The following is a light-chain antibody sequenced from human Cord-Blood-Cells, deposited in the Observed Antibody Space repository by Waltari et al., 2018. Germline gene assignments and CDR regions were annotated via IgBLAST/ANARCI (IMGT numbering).Light chain of an antibody. V-gene: IGKV3-20*01. CDR3: QQYCSTPYT. CDR2: GAS. CDR1: QSVSSSY. Sequence: DIVLTQSPGTLSLSPGERATLSCRASQSVSSSYLTWYQQKPGQAPRLLIYGASSRPTGVPSRFSGSGSGTDFTLTISSLEPEDFAVYYCQQYCSTPYTFGQGTKLEIK. J-gene: IGKJ2*01.